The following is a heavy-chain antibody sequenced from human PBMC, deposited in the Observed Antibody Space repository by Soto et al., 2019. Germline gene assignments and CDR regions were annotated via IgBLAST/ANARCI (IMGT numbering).Heavy chain of an antibody. Sequence: QVQLQESGPGLVKPSETLSLTCTVSGGSISPYYWSWIRQPPGKGLEWIGYIFYSGSTNYNPSLKSRVTISVDTSKNQFSLKLSSVTAADTAVYYCATERYCSSTSCRNFDYWGQGTLVTVSS. CDR1: GGSISPYY. D-gene: IGHD2-2*01. CDR2: IFYSGST. CDR3: ATERYCSSTSCRNFDY. J-gene: IGHJ4*02. V-gene: IGHV4-59*01.